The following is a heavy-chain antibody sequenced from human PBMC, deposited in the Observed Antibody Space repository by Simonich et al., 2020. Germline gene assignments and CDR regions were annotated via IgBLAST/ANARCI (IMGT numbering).Heavy chain of an antibody. Sequence: GSISCNYDSRSPHAPGKGLKWIGEINHSRSTNYNPSLKIRVTISVSKSKNPFSLKLSSVTASDAAVYSCASYLQLGPFDYWGQGTLVTVSS. D-gene: IGHD1-1*01. CDR3: ASYLQLGPFDY. CDR2: INHSRST. J-gene: IGHJ4*02. CDR1: GSISCNY. V-gene: IGHV4-34*01.